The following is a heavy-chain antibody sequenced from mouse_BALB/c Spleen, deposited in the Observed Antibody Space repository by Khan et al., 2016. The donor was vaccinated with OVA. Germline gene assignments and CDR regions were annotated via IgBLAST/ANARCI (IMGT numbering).Heavy chain of an antibody. V-gene: IGHV14-3*02. Sequence: LKESGAELVKPGASVKLSCTASGFNIKDTYMHWVKQRPEQGLEWIGRIDPANGNTKYDPKFQGKATITADTSSNTAYLQLSSLTSEDTAVYYCAYGSSYYYAMDYWGQGTSVTVSS. D-gene: IGHD1-1*01. CDR3: AYGSSYYYAMDY. J-gene: IGHJ4*01. CDR2: IDPANGNT. CDR1: GFNIKDTY.